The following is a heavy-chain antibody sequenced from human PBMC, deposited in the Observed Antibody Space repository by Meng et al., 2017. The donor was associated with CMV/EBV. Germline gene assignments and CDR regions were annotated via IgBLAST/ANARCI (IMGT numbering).Heavy chain of an antibody. CDR3: ASTHCSSTSCNTWQLAYFDY. CDR2: IIPIFGTA. CDR1: GGTFSSYA. J-gene: IGHJ4*02. D-gene: IGHD2-2*02. Sequence: SVKVSCKASGGTFSSYAISWVRQAPGQGLEWMGGIIPIFGTANYAQKFQGRVTITTDESTSTAYMELSSLRSEDTAVYYCASTHCSSTSCNTWQLAYFDYWGQGTLVTVSS. V-gene: IGHV1-69*05.